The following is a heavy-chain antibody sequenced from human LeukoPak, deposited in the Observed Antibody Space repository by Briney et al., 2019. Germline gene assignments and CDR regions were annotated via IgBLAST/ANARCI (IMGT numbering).Heavy chain of an antibody. CDR3: ARDRPDWYFDL. V-gene: IGHV1-3*01. CDR2: INAGNGNT. J-gene: IGHJ2*01. CDR1: GYTFTGYD. Sequence: ASVKVSCKASGYTFTGYDFNWVRQATGQGLEWMGWINAGNGNTKYSQKFQGRVTITRDTSASTAYMELSSLRSEDTAVYYCARDRPDWYFDLWGRGTLVTVSS.